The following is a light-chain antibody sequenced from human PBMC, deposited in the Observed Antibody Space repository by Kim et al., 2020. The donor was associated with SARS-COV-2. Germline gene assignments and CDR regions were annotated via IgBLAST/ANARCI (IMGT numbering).Light chain of an antibody. J-gene: IGLJ3*02. CDR1: SSDVGAYRY. CDR2: DVT. V-gene: IGLV2-11*01. Sequence: LTQPRSVSGSPGQSVTISCTGTSSDVGAYRYVSWYQQHPGKAPKVMIYDVTKRPSGVPDRFSGSKSGNTASLTISGLQAEDEADYYCSSYAGSYSWVFGGGTQLTVL. CDR3: SSYAGSYSWV.